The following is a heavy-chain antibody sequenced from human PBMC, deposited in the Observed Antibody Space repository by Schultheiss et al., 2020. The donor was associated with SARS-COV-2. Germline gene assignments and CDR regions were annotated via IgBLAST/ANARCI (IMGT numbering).Heavy chain of an antibody. Sequence: SQTLSLTCTVSGGSISSGGYYWSWIRQHPGNGLEWIGYIYYSGSTYYNPSLKSLVTISVDTSKNQFSLKLSSVTAADTAVYYCARSVYYYGSGSYYHLPDYWGQGTLVTVSS. CDR3: ARSVYYYGSGSYYHLPDY. D-gene: IGHD3-10*01. CDR1: GGSISSGGYY. CDR2: IYYSGST. V-gene: IGHV4-31*01. J-gene: IGHJ4*02.